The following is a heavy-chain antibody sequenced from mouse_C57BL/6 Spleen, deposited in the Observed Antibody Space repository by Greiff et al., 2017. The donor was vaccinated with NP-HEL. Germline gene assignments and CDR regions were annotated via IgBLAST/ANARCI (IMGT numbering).Heavy chain of an antibody. D-gene: IGHD2-3*01. CDR1: GYTFTSYW. V-gene: IGHV1-53*01. CDR2: INPSNGGT. Sequence: QVQLQQSGTELVKPGASVKLSCKASGYTFTSYWMHWVKQRPGQGLEWIGNINPSNGGTNYNEKFKSKATLTVDKSSSTAYMQLSSLTSEDSAVYYCARLEYGWLLPFDYWGQGTTLTVSS. J-gene: IGHJ2*01. CDR3: ARLEYGWLLPFDY.